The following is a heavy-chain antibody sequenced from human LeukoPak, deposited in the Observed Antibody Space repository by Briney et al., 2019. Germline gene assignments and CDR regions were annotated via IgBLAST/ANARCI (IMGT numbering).Heavy chain of an antibody. CDR3: AKYHTSGGAFDI. J-gene: IGHJ3*02. CDR1: GFTLSSYA. CDR2: ISGTGDTI. D-gene: IGHD3-16*01. Sequence: PGGSLRLSCAASGFTLSSYAMTWVRQAPGKGLQWVSAISGTGDTIHYADPVKGRFTISRDNSQNTLYLQMNSLRAEDTAVYYCAKYHTSGGAFDIWGQGTMVTVSS. V-gene: IGHV3-23*01.